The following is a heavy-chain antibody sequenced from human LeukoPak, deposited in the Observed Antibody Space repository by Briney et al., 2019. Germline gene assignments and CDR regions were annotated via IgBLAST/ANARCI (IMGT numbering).Heavy chain of an antibody. D-gene: IGHD1-26*01. Sequence: PVASVEVSCKASGYTFTSYYMHWVRQAPGQGLEWMGIINPSGGSTSYAQKFQGRVTMTRDTSTSTVYMELSSLRSDDTAVYYCARDPWELPPYWGQGTLVTVSS. CDR1: GYTFTSYY. CDR2: INPSGGST. V-gene: IGHV1-46*01. CDR3: ARDPWELPPY. J-gene: IGHJ4*02.